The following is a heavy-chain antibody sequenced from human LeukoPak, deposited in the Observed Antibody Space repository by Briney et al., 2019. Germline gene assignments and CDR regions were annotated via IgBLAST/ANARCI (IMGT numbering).Heavy chain of an antibody. CDR2: IKQDGSEQ. J-gene: IGHJ4*02. Sequence: GGSLRLSCAASGFTFSSYWMSWVRQAPGKGLEWVANIKQDGSEQYYVDSVKGRFTISRDNAKNSLFLQMNSLRGEDTAVYYCTREYLTVSYFDYWGQGTLVTVSS. CDR3: TREYLTVSYFDY. CDR1: GFTFSSYW. D-gene: IGHD4-11*01. V-gene: IGHV3-7*05.